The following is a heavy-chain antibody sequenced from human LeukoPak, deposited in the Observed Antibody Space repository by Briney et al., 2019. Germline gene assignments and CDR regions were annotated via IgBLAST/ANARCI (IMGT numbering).Heavy chain of an antibody. CDR3: ARASNRYDSSGPHFDY. J-gene: IGHJ4*02. V-gene: IGHV1-46*01. CDR2: INPSGGST. CDR1: GYTFTSYY. Sequence: ASVKVSCKASGYTFTSYYMHWVRQAPGQGLEWMGIINPSGGSTSYAQKFQGRVTMTRNTSTSTVYMELSSLRSEDTAVYYCARASNRYDSSGPHFDYWGQGTLVTVSS. D-gene: IGHD3-22*01.